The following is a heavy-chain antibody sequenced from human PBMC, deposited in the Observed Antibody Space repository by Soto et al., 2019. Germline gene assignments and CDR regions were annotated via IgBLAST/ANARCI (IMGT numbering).Heavy chain of an antibody. CDR1: GFTFSSYW. CDR2: IKQDGSEK. J-gene: IGHJ4*02. CDR3: ARFKRAWEGGYYGSGSKLFDY. D-gene: IGHD3-10*01. V-gene: IGHV3-7*01. Sequence: GGSLRLSCAASGFTFSSYWMSWVRQAPGKGLEWVADIKQDGSEKYYVDSVKGRFTISRDNAKNSLYLQMNSLRAEDTAVYYCARFKRAWEGGYYGSGSKLFDYWGQGTLVTVSS.